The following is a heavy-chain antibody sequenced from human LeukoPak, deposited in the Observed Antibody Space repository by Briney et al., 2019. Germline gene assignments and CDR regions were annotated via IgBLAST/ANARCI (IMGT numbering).Heavy chain of an antibody. CDR2: ISYDGSNK. CDR3: AKDLSSGSRRAY. D-gene: IGHD6-19*01. J-gene: IGHJ4*02. V-gene: IGHV3-30*18. Sequence: GGSPRLSCAASGFTFSTYGMHWVRQAPGKGLEWVAVISYDGSNKYYADSVKGRFTISRDNSKNTLYLQMNSLGAEDTGVYYCAKDLSSGSRRAYWGQGTLVTVSS. CDR1: GFTFSTYG.